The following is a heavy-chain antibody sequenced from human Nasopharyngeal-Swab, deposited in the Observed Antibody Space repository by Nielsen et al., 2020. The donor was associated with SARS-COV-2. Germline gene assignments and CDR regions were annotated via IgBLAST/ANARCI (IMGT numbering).Heavy chain of an antibody. D-gene: IGHD1-1*01. Sequence: GESLKISCAASGFTFSNYWMHWVRQAPGKGLEWVARVNSDGSRPSYADSVKGRVTLSRDNSKNTLYLQMNSLRAEDTAVYYCAKVLGDYWGQGTLVTVSS. CDR3: AKVLGDY. V-gene: IGHV3-74*01. CDR1: GFTFSNYW. J-gene: IGHJ4*02. CDR2: VNSDGSRP.